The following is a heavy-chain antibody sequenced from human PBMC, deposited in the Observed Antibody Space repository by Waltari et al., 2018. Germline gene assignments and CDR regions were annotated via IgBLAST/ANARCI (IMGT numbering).Heavy chain of an antibody. D-gene: IGHD2-21*02. CDR1: GFTFSSYG. CDR3: AKGGVVTAWDEY. CDR2: MSGGSDYI. V-gene: IGHV3-23*01. Sequence: EVQLLESGGGLVQPGGSLRLSCAASGFTFSSYGMSWVRQAPGKGPGWVSAMSGGSDYIYYADSVRGRFTISRDNSKNTLYLQMSSLKAEDTAVYYCAKGGVVTAWDEYWGQGTLVTVSS. J-gene: IGHJ4*02.